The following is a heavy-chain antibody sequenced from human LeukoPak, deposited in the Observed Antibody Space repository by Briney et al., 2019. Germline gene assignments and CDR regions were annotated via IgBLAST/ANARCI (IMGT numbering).Heavy chain of an antibody. Sequence: GASVKVSCKASGYTFTSYYMHWARQAPGQGLEWMGIINPSGGSTSYAQKFQGRVTMTRDTSTSTVYMELSSLRSEDTAVYYCARDQFCSGGSCYLFDYWGQGTLVTVSS. CDR2: INPSGGST. D-gene: IGHD2-15*01. J-gene: IGHJ4*02. CDR1: GYTFTSYY. V-gene: IGHV1-46*01. CDR3: ARDQFCSGGSCYLFDY.